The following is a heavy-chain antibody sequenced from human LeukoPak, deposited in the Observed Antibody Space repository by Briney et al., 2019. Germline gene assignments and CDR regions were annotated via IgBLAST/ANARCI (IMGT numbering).Heavy chain of an antibody. Sequence: KPGGSLRLSCAASGFTFSDYYMSWIRQAPGKGLEWVSSISRNSRYIYYADSMRGRFTISRDNAKNSLYLQMNSLKPEDTAVYYCARVAEAAAFDSWGQGTLVTVSS. CDR1: GFTFSDYY. J-gene: IGHJ4*02. CDR2: ISRNSRYI. D-gene: IGHD6-13*01. CDR3: ARVAEAAAFDS. V-gene: IGHV3-11*06.